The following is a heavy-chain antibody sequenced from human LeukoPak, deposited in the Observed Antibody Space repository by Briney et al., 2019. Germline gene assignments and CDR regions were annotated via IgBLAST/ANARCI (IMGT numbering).Heavy chain of an antibody. Sequence: SETLSLTCTVSGGSISSYYWSWIRQPPGKGLEWIGYIYYSGSTNYNPSLKSRVTISVDTSKNQFSLKLSSVTAADTAVYYCARRPWSGYARRGFDYWGQGTLVTVSS. D-gene: IGHD3-3*01. V-gene: IGHV4-59*12. CDR2: IYYSGST. CDR3: ARRPWSGYARRGFDY. J-gene: IGHJ4*02. CDR1: GGSISSYY.